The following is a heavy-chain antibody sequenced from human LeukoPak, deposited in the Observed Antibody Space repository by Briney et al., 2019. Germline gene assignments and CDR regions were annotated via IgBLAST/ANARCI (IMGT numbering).Heavy chain of an antibody. Sequence: TLSLTCAVSGGSISSSTNWWSWVRQPPGKGLEWIGEIHHSGSTNYSPSLKSRVTISVDKPKNQFSLKLTSVTAADTAVYYCARDPFYYDSSGYQRWDAFDIWGQGTMVTVSS. CDR3: ARDPFYYDSSGYQRWDAFDI. CDR2: IHHSGST. V-gene: IGHV4-4*02. D-gene: IGHD3-22*01. CDR1: GGSISSSTNW. J-gene: IGHJ3*02.